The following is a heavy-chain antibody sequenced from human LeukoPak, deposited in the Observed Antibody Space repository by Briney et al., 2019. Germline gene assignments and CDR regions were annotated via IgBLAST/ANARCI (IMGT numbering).Heavy chain of an antibody. CDR2: LTNTGGTK. Sequence: GGSLRLSCTASGCTFDAYAMNWVRQAPGKGLEWVSGLTNTGGTKYYADSVKGRFSISRDNSKITVSLQMSSLSADDTAVYYCARSAYLDSSGYYFDFWGQGTLVTVSS. CDR3: ARSAYLDSSGYYFDF. J-gene: IGHJ4*02. CDR1: GCTFDAYA. D-gene: IGHD3-22*01. V-gene: IGHV3-23*01.